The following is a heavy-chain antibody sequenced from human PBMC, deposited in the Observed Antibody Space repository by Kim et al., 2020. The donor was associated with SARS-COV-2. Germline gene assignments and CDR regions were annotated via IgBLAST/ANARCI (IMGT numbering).Heavy chain of an antibody. CDR3: AKDWADTAMVTSGSYSRGSGMDV. Sequence: GGSLRLSCAASGFTFDDYTMHWVRQAPGKGLEWVSLISWDGGSTYYADSVKGRFTISRDNSKNSLYLQMNSLRTEDTALYYCAKDWADTAMVTSGSYSRGSGMDVWGQGTTVTVSS. CDR1: GFTFDDYT. CDR2: ISWDGGST. V-gene: IGHV3-43*01. D-gene: IGHD5-18*01. J-gene: IGHJ6*02.